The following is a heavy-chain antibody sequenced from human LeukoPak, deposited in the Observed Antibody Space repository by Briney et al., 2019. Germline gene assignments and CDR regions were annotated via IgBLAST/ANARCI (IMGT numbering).Heavy chain of an antibody. D-gene: IGHD3-22*01. CDR1: GYTLTELS. CDR3: ATASLLYDSGGYYFDY. Sequence: ASVKVSCKVSGYTLTELSMHWVRQAPGKGLEWMGGFDPEDGETIYAQKFQGRVTMTEDTSTDTAYMELSSLRSEDTAVYYCATASLLYDSGGYYFDYWGQGTLVTVSS. J-gene: IGHJ4*02. CDR2: FDPEDGET. V-gene: IGHV1-24*01.